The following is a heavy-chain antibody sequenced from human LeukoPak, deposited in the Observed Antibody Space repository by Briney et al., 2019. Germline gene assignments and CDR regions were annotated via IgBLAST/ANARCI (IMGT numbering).Heavy chain of an antibody. V-gene: IGHV4-59*01. CDR2: ISDSGST. CDR1: GGSISSYY. D-gene: IGHD1-26*01. Sequence: ASETLSLTCIVSGGSISSYYWSWIRQPPGKGLEWIGYISDSGSTNYNASLKSRVTISIDTSMNQFSLRLSSVTAADTAVYYCATTYSSGSPDFFQHWGQGTLVTVSS. J-gene: IGHJ1*01. CDR3: ATTYSSGSPDFFQH.